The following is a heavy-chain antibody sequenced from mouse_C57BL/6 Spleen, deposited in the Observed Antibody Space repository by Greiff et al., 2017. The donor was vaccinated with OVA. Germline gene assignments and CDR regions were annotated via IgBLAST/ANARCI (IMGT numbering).Heavy chain of an antibody. J-gene: IGHJ2*01. V-gene: IGHV5-17*01. D-gene: IGHD2-4*01. Sequence: EVKLVESGGGLVKPGGSLKLSCAASGFTFSDYGMHWVRQAPEKGLEWVAYISSGSSTIYYADTVKGRFTISRDNAKNTLFLQMTSLRSEDTAMDYCARRDYDYDEVDYWGQGTTLTVSS. CDR1: GFTFSDYG. CDR3: ARRDYDYDEVDY. CDR2: ISSGSSTI.